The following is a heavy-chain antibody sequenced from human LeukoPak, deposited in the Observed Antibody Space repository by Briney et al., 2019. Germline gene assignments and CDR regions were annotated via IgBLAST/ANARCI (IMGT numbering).Heavy chain of an antibody. CDR2: ISSSSSYI. D-gene: IGHD6-19*01. J-gene: IGHJ4*02. CDR3: ASDSSGWYRENDY. Sequence: PGGSLRLSCAASGFTFSSYSMNWVRQAPGKGLEWVSSISSSSSYIYYADPVKGRFTISRDNAKNSLYLQMNSLRAEDTAVYYCASDSSGWYRENDYWGQGTLVTVSS. CDR1: GFTFSSYS. V-gene: IGHV3-21*01.